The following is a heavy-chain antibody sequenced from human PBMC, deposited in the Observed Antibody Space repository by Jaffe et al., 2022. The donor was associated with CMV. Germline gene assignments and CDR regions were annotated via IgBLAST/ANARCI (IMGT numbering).Heavy chain of an antibody. CDR1: GGSISSSSYY. CDR2: IYYSGST. D-gene: IGHD6-13*01. Sequence: QLQLQESGPGLVKPSETLSLTCTVSGGSISSSSYYWGWIRQPPGKGLEWIGSIYYSGSTYYNPSLKSRVTISVDTSKNQFSLKLSSVTAADTAVYYCASATYSSSWYYNWFDPWGQGTLVTVSS. V-gene: IGHV4-39*01. J-gene: IGHJ5*02. CDR3: ASATYSSSWYYNWFDP.